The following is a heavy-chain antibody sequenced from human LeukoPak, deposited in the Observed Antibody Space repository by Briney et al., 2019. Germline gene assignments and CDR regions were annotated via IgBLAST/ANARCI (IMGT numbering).Heavy chain of an antibody. CDR1: GYSFTSYW. CDR2: IHPGDPDT. CDR3: ARHEASHCSGGSCYYSLDY. V-gene: IGHV5-51*01. J-gene: IGHJ4*02. Sequence: GGAPKISWKGSGYSFTSYWIGWGRQRPGEGLEGMVIIHPGDPDTRYSPSFQGHVTISADKSISTAYLQWSSLKASDTAMYYCARHEASHCSGGSCYYSLDYWGQGTLVTVSS. D-gene: IGHD2-15*01.